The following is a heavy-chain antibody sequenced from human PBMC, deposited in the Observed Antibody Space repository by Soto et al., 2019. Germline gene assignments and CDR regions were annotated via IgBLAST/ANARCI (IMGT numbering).Heavy chain of an antibody. CDR1: GGTFSSYA. Sequence: QVQLVQSGAEVKKPGSSVKVSCKASGGTFSSYAISWVRQAPGQGLEWMGGIIPIFGTANYEQTFQGRVKLTADESTRTAYMELSRLRSEDTAVYYCATQGALDQTSVGYWGQGTMVTVSS. CDR3: ATQGALDQTSVGY. CDR2: IIPIFGTA. J-gene: IGHJ4*02. V-gene: IGHV1-69*01. D-gene: IGHD2-15*01.